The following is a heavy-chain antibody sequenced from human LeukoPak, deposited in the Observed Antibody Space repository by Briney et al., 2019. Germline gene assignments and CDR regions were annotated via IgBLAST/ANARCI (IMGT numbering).Heavy chain of an antibody. J-gene: IGHJ4*02. Sequence: SETLSLTCTVSGGSISSSSYYWGWIRQHPGKGLEWIGYIYYSGSTYYNPSLKSRVTISVDTSKNQFSLKLSSVTAADTAVYYCASSSSGSYSYYFDYWGQGTLVTVSS. CDR3: ASSSSGSYSYYFDY. CDR1: GGSISSSSYY. CDR2: IYYSGST. V-gene: IGHV4-31*03. D-gene: IGHD1-26*01.